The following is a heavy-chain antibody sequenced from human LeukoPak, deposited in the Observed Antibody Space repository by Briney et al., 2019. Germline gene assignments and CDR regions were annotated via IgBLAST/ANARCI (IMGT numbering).Heavy chain of an antibody. D-gene: IGHD2-21*01. CDR3: ARSIPGPHCGGDGCPPTLAPFDL. J-gene: IGHJ4*02. CDR2: MYSGGTA. V-gene: IGHV3-53*01. CDR1: GFVVNSKY. Sequence: GGSLRLSCAASGFVVNSKYMSWIRQAPGKELEWVSVMYSGGTAFYSDSVRGRFTISRDNSKNTLYLQMSGLKVEDTAVYYCARSIPGPHCGGDGCPPTLAPFDLWGQGTLVTVSS.